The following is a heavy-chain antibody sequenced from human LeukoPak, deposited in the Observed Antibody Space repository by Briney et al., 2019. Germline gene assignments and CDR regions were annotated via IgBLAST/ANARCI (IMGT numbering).Heavy chain of an antibody. D-gene: IGHD3-16*01. Sequence: GGSLRLSCPASGFTFSSYWMNWARQAPGKGLEWVASINHNGNVNYYVDSVKGRFTISRDNAKNSLYLQMSNLRAEDTAVYFCARGGGLDVWGQGTTVTVSS. J-gene: IGHJ6*02. V-gene: IGHV3-7*03. CDR2: INHNGNVN. CDR3: ARGGGLDV. CDR1: GFTFSSYW.